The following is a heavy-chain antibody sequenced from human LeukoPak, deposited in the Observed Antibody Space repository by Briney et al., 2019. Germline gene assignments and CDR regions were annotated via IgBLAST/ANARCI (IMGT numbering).Heavy chain of an antibody. CDR1: GFTFDDYG. CDR2: INWNGGST. D-gene: IGHD3-22*01. Sequence: PGGSLRLSCAASGFTFDDYGMSWVRQAPGKGLEWVSGINWNGGSTGYADSVKGRFTISRDNAKNSLYLQMNSLRAEDTAVYYCARGLDYDSSGYYSDVFDIWGQGTMVTVSS. CDR3: ARGLDYDSSGYYSDVFDI. V-gene: IGHV3-20*04. J-gene: IGHJ3*02.